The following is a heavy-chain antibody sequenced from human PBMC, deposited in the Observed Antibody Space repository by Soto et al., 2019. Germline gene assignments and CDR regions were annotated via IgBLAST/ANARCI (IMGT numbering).Heavy chain of an antibody. CDR2: INHSGST. D-gene: IGHD6-13*01. CDR1: GGSFSGYY. Sequence: TSETLSLTCAVYGGSFSGYYWSWIRQPPGKGLEWIGEINHSGSTNYNPSLKSRVTISVDTSKNQFSLKLSAVTAANTAVYYWARLSSRSWGAFEIWGQGTMVTVSS. CDR3: ARLSSRSWGAFEI. V-gene: IGHV4-34*01. J-gene: IGHJ3*02.